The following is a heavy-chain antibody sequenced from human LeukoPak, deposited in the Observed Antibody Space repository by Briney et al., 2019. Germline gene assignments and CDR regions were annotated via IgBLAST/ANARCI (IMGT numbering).Heavy chain of an antibody. CDR3: ARQASSYCSTTSCYEFDS. V-gene: IGHV5-51*01. CDR1: GYIFTSYW. J-gene: IGHJ5*01. Sequence: GESLQISCKGSGYIFTSYWIGWVRQMPGKGLGWMGIIYPGDSTNTRYSPSFQGQVTISADRSISTAYLQWSSLKASDTAIYYCARQASSYCSTTSCYEFDSWGQGTLVTVSS. D-gene: IGHD2-2*01. CDR2: IYPGDSTNT.